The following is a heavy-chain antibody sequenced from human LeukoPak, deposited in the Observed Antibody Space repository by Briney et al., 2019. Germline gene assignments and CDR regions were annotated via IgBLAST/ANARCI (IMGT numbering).Heavy chain of an antibody. V-gene: IGHV1-46*01. CDR1: GYTFTSYY. D-gene: IGHD6-13*01. Sequence: ASVKVSCKASGYTFTSYYMHWVRQAPGQGLEWMGIINPSGGSTSYAQKFQGRVTMTRDMSTSTVYMELSSLRSEDTAVYYCARSPLYSSSWYVSYYYYYMDVWGKGTTVTVS. J-gene: IGHJ6*03. CDR2: INPSGGST. CDR3: ARSPLYSSSWYVSYYYYYMDV.